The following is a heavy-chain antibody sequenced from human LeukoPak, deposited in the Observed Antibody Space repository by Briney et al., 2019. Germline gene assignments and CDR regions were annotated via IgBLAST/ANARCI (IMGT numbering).Heavy chain of an antibody. CDR2: ISSSSSTI. CDR1: GFTFSSYS. Sequence: PGGSLRLSCAASGFTFSSYSMNWVRQAPGKGLEWVSYISSSSSTIYYADSVKGRFTISRDNAKNSLYLQMNSLRAEDTAVYYCARSPSSGSSGAPGTWGQGTLVTVSS. J-gene: IGHJ5*02. D-gene: IGHD3-22*01. V-gene: IGHV3-48*04. CDR3: ARSPSSGSSGAPGT.